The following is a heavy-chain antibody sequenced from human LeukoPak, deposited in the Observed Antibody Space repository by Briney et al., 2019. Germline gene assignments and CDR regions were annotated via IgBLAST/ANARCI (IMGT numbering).Heavy chain of an antibody. D-gene: IGHD5-12*01. V-gene: IGHV1-18*01. J-gene: IGHJ5*02. CDR1: GYTFTNYV. Sequence: ASVKVSCKASGYTFTNYVICSVRQAPGQGVGWMGWIIAYNGHTNYAQKSQGSVTMTTATSTSTAYVELRSLRSDDTAIYYCARALYSDYYSYLNWFDPWGQGTLVTVSS. CDR2: IIAYNGHT. CDR3: ARALYSDYYSYLNWFDP.